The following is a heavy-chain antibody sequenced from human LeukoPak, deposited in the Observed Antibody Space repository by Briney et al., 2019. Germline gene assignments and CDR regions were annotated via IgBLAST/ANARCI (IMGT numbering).Heavy chain of an antibody. J-gene: IGHJ4*02. CDR3: ARDKGLERPVDY. CDR1: GYTFTSYG. V-gene: IGHV1-18*01. CDR2: ISAYNGNT. D-gene: IGHD1-1*01. Sequence: ASVKVSCKASGYTFTSYGISWVRQAPGQGLEWMGWISAYNGNTNYAQKLQGRVTMTTDTSTSTACMELRSLRSDDTAVYYCARDKGLERPVDYWGQGTLVTVSS.